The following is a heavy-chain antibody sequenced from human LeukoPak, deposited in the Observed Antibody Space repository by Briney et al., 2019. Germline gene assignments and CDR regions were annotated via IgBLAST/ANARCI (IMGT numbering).Heavy chain of an antibody. CDR1: GFTVGDYA. CDR3: TRVLVVVVAATNFDY. CDR2: IRSKAYGGTT. D-gene: IGHD2-15*01. Sequence: GGSLRLSCTASGFTVGDYAMSWFRQAPGKGLEWVGFIRSKAYGGTTEYAASVKGRFTISRDDSKSIAYLQMNSLKTEDTAVYYCTRVLVVVVAATNFDYWGQGTLVTVSS. V-gene: IGHV3-49*03. J-gene: IGHJ4*02.